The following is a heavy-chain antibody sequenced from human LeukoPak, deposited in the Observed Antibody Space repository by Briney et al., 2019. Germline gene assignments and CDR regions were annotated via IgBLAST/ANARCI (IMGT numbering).Heavy chain of an antibody. V-gene: IGHV3-48*04. D-gene: IGHD5-24*01. CDR3: ARVAMAANDY. J-gene: IGHJ4*02. CDR2: ISSSGSTK. CDR1: GFTVSSSF. Sequence: GGSLRLSCAASGFTVSSSFMNWVRQAPGKGLEWVSYISSSGSTKYYADSVKGRFTISRDNAKNSLYLQMNSLRVEDTAVYYCARVAMAANDYWGQGILVTVSS.